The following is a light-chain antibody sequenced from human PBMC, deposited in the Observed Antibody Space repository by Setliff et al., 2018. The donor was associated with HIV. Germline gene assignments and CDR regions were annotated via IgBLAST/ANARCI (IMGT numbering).Light chain of an antibody. CDR3: QQRYNWPT. V-gene: IGKV3-11*01. CDR1: QSVSSY. J-gene: IGKJ4*01. Sequence: EIVLTQSPATLSLSPGERATLSCSASQSVSSYLAWYQQKPGQAPRLLIYDASNRATGIPARFSGSGSGTDFTLTISSLEPEDFAVYYCQQRYNWPTFGGGTKVDIK. CDR2: DAS.